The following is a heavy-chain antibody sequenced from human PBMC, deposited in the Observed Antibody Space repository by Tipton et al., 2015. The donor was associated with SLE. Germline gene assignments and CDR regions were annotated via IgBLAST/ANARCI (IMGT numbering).Heavy chain of an antibody. D-gene: IGHD6-13*01. Sequence: TLSLTCAVSGYSISSGYYWGWSRQPPGKGLEWIGSIYHSGSTYYNPSLKSRVTISVDTSKNQFSLKLSSVTATDTAVYYCARDQAGYSSSWYFDYWGQGTLVTVSS. V-gene: IGHV4-38-2*02. CDR3: ARDQAGYSSSWYFDY. CDR2: IYHSGST. CDR1: GYSISSGYY. J-gene: IGHJ4*02.